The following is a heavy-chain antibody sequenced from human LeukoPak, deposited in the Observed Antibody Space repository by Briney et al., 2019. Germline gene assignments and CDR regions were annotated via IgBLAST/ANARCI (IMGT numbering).Heavy chain of an antibody. CDR3: VRDGQGSTPLDY. CDR2: ISSDGSRP. J-gene: IGHJ4*02. V-gene: IGHV3-74*01. CDR1: GFTFSSHW. Sequence: GGSLRLSCAASGFTFSSHWMHWVRQAPGKGLVWVSGISSDGSRPRYADSVNGRFTISRDNAKNTLYLQMNSLRAEDTAVYFCVRDGQGSTPLDYWGQGTLVTVPS. D-gene: IGHD1-26*01.